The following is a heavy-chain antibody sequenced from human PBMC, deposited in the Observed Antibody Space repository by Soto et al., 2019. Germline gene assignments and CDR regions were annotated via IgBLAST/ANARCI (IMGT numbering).Heavy chain of an antibody. CDR2: IIPYYNTL. D-gene: IGHD6-13*01. CDR1: EGTFNSYA. Sequence: QAQVVQSGAEVRKPGSSVKLSCKASEGTFNSYAIAWVRQAPGQGLEWMGGIIPYYNTLNYAQKFQDRVTNTAGGSTNTVHMELGSLGSGETAGYFCAGWASRWYPYFFDSWAQGTLVTVSS. V-gene: IGHV1-69*01. J-gene: IGHJ4*02. CDR3: AGWASRWYPYFFDS.